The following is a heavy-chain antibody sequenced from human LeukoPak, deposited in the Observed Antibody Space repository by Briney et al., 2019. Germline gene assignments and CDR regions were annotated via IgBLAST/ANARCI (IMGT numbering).Heavy chain of an antibody. CDR2: INSDGTSV. CDR1: GFSFSSYW. D-gene: IGHD3-22*01. J-gene: IGHJ6*02. CDR3: GRSHYYDSSGNFYYYYAMDV. V-gene: IGHV3-74*01. Sequence: GGYLRLSCAASGFSFSSYWMHWVRQVPGKGLVWVSRINSDGTSVRYADSVKGRFTISRDNAKNTLYLQMNSLRAEDTGVYYCGRSHYYDSSGNFYYYYAMDVWGQGTTVTVSS.